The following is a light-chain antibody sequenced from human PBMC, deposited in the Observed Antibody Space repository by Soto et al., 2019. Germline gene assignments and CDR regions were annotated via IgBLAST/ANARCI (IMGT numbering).Light chain of an antibody. V-gene: IGKV3-11*01. CDR1: QSVSSY. CDR2: DAS. Sequence: EIVLTQSPATLSLSPGERATLSWRASQSVSSYLAWYQQRPGQAPRLLIYDASNRATGIPARFSGSGSGTDFTLTISSLEPADFAVYYCQQRSNWPITFGQGTRLEIK. J-gene: IGKJ5*01. CDR3: QQRSNWPIT.